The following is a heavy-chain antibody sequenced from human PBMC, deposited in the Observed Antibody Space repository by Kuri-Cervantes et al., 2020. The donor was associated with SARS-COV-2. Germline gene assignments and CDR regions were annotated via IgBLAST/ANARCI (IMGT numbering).Heavy chain of an antibody. CDR2: ISADNGGT. D-gene: IGHD3-22*01. V-gene: IGHV1-18*04. J-gene: IGHJ4*02. CDR1: GYSFSTYA. CDR3: ARIYYDGSGYYENFDY. Sequence: ASVKVSCKASGYSFSTYAISWMRQAPGQGLEWMGWISADNGGTNYAQKLQGRVTLTTDTSTNTAYMELRSLRSDDTAVYYCARIYYDGSGYYENFDYWGQGTLVTVSS.